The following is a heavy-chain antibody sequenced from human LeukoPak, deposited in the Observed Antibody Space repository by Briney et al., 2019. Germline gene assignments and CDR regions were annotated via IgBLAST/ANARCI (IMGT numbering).Heavy chain of an antibody. CDR1: GYSFTSYW. J-gene: IGHJ6*02. CDR2: IYADDSKT. V-gene: IGHV5-51*01. Sequence: GESLKISCKGSGYSFTSYWIAWVRQKPGEGLEWMGIIYADDSKTKYSPSFQGHVTISADKSISTAYLHWSSLKASDTAMYYCARLPNFYYGMDVWGQGTTVTVSS. CDR3: ARLPNFYYGMDV.